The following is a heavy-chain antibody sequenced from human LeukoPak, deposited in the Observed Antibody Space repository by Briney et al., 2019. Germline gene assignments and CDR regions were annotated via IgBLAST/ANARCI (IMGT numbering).Heavy chain of an antibody. V-gene: IGHV1-8*01. Sequence: ASVKVSCKASGYTFTGYDINWVRQATGQGLEWMGWMNPNSGNTGYAQKFQGRVTMTRNTSISTAYMELSSLRSEDTAVYYCARAGYCSGGSCYAKSSNDAFDIWGQGTMVTVSS. CDR1: GYTFTGYD. J-gene: IGHJ3*02. CDR3: ARAGYCSGGSCYAKSSNDAFDI. CDR2: MNPNSGNT. D-gene: IGHD2-15*01.